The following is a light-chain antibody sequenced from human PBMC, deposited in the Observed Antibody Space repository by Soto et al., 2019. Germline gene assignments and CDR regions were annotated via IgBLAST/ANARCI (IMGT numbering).Light chain of an antibody. CDR3: GTWDNSLSAGA. J-gene: IGLJ2*01. CDR2: DNN. Sequence: QSVLTQPPSVSAAPGQKVTISCSGSSSNIGNNYVSWYQQLPGTAPKLPIYDNNKRPSGIPDRFSGSKSGTSATLDITGLQTGDEADYYCGTWDNSLSAGAFGGGTKLTVL. V-gene: IGLV1-51*01. CDR1: SSNIGNNY.